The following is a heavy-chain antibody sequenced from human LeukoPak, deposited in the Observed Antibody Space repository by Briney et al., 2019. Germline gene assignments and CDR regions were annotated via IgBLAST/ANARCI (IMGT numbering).Heavy chain of an antibody. CDR2: ISYDGSNK. J-gene: IGHJ4*02. CDR3: AREGKMAVVIYYFDY. CDR1: GFTFSSYA. D-gene: IGHD3-22*01. Sequence: GGSLRLSCAASGFTFSSYAMHWVRQAPGKGLEWVAVISYDGSNKYYADSVKGRFTISRDNSKNTLYLQMNSLRAEDTAVYYCAREGKMAVVIYYFDYWGQGTLVTVSS. V-gene: IGHV3-30*04.